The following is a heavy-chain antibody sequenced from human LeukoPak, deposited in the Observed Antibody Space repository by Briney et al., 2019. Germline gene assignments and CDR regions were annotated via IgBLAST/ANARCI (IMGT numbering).Heavy chain of an antibody. V-gene: IGHV1-24*01. D-gene: IGHD2-15*01. CDR1: GYTLTELS. CDR3: ATVHVGYCSGGSCYSSYYFDY. Sequence: ASVKVSCKVSGYTLTELSMHWVRQAPGKGLEWMGGFDPEDGETIYAQKFQGRVTMTEDTSTDTAYMELSSLRSEDTAVYYCATVHVGYCSGGSCYSSYYFDYWGQGTLVTVSS. CDR2: FDPEDGET. J-gene: IGHJ4*02.